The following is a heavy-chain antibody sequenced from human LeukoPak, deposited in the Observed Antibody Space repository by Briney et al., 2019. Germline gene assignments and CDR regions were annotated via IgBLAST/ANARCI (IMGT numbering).Heavy chain of an antibody. D-gene: IGHD2-15*01. J-gene: IGHJ4*02. V-gene: IGHV3-21*01. Sequence: GGSLRLSGAASGFTFSIHIMNWVRQAPGKGLEWVSSISSSSNYIYYTDSVKGRFTISRDNAKNSLYLQMNSLRAEDTAVYYCARGQLGYRSGGSCTYYFDYWGQGTLVTVSS. CDR1: GFTFSIHI. CDR3: ARGQLGYRSGGSCTYYFDY. CDR2: ISSSSNYI.